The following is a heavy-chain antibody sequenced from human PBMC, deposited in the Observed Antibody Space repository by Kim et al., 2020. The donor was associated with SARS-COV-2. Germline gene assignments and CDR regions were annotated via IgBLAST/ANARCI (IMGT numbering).Heavy chain of an antibody. CDR3: ASGGIMATNSNYYYYYGMDV. CDR1: GYTFTNYA. J-gene: IGHJ6*02. D-gene: IGHD5-12*01. CDR2: INTNTGNP. V-gene: IGHV7-4-1*02. Sequence: ASVKVSCKAAGYTFTNYAMNWVRQAPGQGLEWMGLINTNTGNPTYAQGFTGRFVFSLDTSVSTAYLQISSLKAEHTAVYYCASGGIMATNSNYYYYYGMDVWGQGTTVTVSS.